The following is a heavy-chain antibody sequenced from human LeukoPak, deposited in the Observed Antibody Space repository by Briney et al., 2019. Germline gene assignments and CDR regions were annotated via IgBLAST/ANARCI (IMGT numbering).Heavy chain of an antibody. CDR2: INSNGDST. CDR1: GFTFSLYA. V-gene: IGHV3-64*01. Sequence: PGGSLRLSRATSGFTFSLYAMHWVRQAPGKGLEFVSAINSNGDSTYYANSVKGRFTISRDNSKNTLHLQMGSLRAEDMAVYYCAREERGQAINYWGQGTLVTVSS. J-gene: IGHJ4*02. D-gene: IGHD2-21*01. CDR3: AREERGQAINY.